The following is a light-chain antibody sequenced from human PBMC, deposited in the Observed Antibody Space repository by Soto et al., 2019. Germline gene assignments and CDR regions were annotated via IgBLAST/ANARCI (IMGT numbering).Light chain of an antibody. J-gene: IGKJ3*01. CDR3: HLQRSSLIFT. CDR2: GAS. Sequence: EIVLTQSPGTLSLSPGERATLSCRASQSVSSSYLAWYQQRPGQAPRLLIYGASGRATGIPDRISSSGSGADLTLTISRREHEDFAVYYCHLQRSSLIFTFGPGTKVDIK. CDR1: QSVSSSY. V-gene: IGKV3-20*01.